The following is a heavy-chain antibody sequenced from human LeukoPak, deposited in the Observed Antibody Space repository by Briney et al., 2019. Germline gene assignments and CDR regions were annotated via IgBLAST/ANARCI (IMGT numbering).Heavy chain of an antibody. D-gene: IGHD6-19*01. V-gene: IGHV3-15*01. J-gene: IGHJ4*02. CDR2: IKSNSAGGAT. CDR1: GLTVGNAW. CDR3: TTDKFSSGWYGGFDS. Sequence: GGSLRLSCAASGLTVGNAWMSWVRQAPGKGLEWVGRIKSNSAGGATDFAAPGRCRFSMSRDNSTNTLLLQMISLKSEDTAVYYCTTDKFSSGWYGGFDSWGQGTLVTVSS.